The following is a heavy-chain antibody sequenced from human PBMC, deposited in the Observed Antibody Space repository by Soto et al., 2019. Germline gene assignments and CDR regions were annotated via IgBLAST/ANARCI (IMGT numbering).Heavy chain of an antibody. J-gene: IGHJ6*02. Sequence: PGESLKISCKGSGYTFTSYWIGWVRQMPGKGLEWMGIIYPGDSDTGYSPSFQGQVTISADKSVSTAYLQWSNLKASETQMYYCATIKAAARIIRFRIGGRYYYGMDVCGQLTTVTVSS. D-gene: IGHD6-13*01. V-gene: IGHV5-51*01. CDR2: IYPGDSDT. CDR1: GYTFTSYW. CDR3: ATIKAAARIIRFRIGGRYYYGMDV.